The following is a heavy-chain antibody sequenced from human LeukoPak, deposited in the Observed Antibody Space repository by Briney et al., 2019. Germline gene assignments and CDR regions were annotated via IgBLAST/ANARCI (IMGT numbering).Heavy chain of an antibody. D-gene: IGHD5-12*01. CDR2: INHSGST. CDR1: GGSFSGYY. Sequence: SETLSLTCAVYGGSFSGYYWSWIRQPPGKGLEWIGEINHSGSTNYNPSLKSRVTISVDTSKNQFSLKLSSVTAADTAVYYCARPRGYSGYEWFNWFDPWGQRTLVTVSS. CDR3: ARPRGYSGYEWFNWFDP. V-gene: IGHV4-34*01. J-gene: IGHJ5*02.